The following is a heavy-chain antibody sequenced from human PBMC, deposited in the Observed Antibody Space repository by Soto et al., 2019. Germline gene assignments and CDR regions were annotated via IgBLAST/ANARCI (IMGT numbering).Heavy chain of an antibody. CDR3: ARETYRGFYFDY. Sequence: GGSLRLSCAASGFTFTDYWTHWVRQAPGKGLVWVSRINSDGSRTSYADSVTGRFTISRDNAKNTLYLQMHSLRVEDTALYYCARETYRGFYFDYWGQGTLVTVSS. CDR2: INSDGSRT. J-gene: IGHJ4*02. V-gene: IGHV3-74*01. CDR1: GFTFTDYW. D-gene: IGHD4-4*01.